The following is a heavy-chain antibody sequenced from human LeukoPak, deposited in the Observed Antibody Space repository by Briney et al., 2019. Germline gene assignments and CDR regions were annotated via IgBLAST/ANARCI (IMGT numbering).Heavy chain of an antibody. V-gene: IGHV4-34*01. CDR2: INHSGST. J-gene: IGHJ6*03. CDR1: GGSFSGYY. Sequence: SETLSLTCAVYGGSFSGYYWSWIRQPPGKGLEWIGEINHSGSTNYNPSLKSRVTISVDTSKNQFSLKLSSVTAADTAVYYCARYSSGISYYYYYMDVWGKGTTVTISS. CDR3: ARYSSGISYYYYYMDV. D-gene: IGHD6-19*01.